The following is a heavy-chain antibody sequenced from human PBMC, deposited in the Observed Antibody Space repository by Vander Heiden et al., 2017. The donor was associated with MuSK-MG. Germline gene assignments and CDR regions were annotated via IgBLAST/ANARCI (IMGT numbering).Heavy chain of an antibody. J-gene: IGHJ4*02. Sequence: QVQLVQSGAEVKKPGSSVQVSCKASGGTFSSYAISWVRQAPGQGLEWMGGIIPIVGTANYAQKFQGRVTITADESTSTDYMELSSLRSEDTAVYYCGGGLAASGADYWGQGTLVTVSS. D-gene: IGHD6-13*01. CDR1: GGTFSSYA. CDR3: GGGLAASGADY. CDR2: IIPIVGTA. V-gene: IGHV1-69*01.